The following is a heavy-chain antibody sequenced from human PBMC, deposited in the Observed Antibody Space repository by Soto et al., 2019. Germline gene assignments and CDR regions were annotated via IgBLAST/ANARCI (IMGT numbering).Heavy chain of an antibody. Sequence: GGSLRLSCAASGFTFTRYSMNWVRQAPGKGLEWVSSISSTTNYIYYADSMKGRFTVSRDNAKNSVYLEMNSLSAEDTALYYCARESEDLTSNFDYWGQGTLVTISS. V-gene: IGHV3-21*01. CDR3: ARESEDLTSNFDY. CDR2: ISSTTNYI. J-gene: IGHJ4*02. CDR1: GFTFTRYS.